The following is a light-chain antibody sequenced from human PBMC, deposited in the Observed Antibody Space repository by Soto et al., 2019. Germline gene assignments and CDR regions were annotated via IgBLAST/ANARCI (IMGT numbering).Light chain of an antibody. CDR2: GNS. J-gene: IGLJ2*01. CDR3: QSYDSSLRVV. V-gene: IGLV1-40*01. CDR1: SSNIGAGYD. Sequence: QSVLTQPPSVSGAPGQRVTISCTGSSSNIGAGYDVHWYQQLPGTAPKLLIYGNSNRPSGVPDRFSGSKSGTSASLAITGLQAEDEADYYCQSYDSSLRVVFGGGTMVTVL.